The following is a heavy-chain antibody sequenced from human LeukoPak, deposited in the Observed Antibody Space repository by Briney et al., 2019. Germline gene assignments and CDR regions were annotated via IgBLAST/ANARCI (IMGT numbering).Heavy chain of an antibody. CDR1: GGSISSGSYY. Sequence: SQTLSLTCTVSGGSISSGSYYWSWIRQPAGKGLEWIGYIYYSGSTYYNPSLKSRVTISVDTSKNQFSLKLSSVTAADTAVYYCAGALAAGGPRRIYYGMDVWGQGTTVTVSS. CDR2: IYYSGST. CDR3: AGALAAGGPRRIYYGMDV. V-gene: IGHV4-31*03. J-gene: IGHJ6*02. D-gene: IGHD6-13*01.